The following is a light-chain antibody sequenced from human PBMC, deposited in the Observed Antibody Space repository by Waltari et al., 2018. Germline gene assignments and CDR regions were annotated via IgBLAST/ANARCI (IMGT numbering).Light chain of an antibody. CDR3: CSYAGSYRYV. CDR1: RSDVSGYNN. Sequence: QSALTQPRSVSGPPGQPVPISCTGTRSDVSGYNNVSWYQQHPGKAPKLMIYDVSKRPSVVPDRFSGSKSGNTASLTISGLQAEDEADYYCCSYAGSYRYVFGTGTKVTVL. V-gene: IGLV2-11*01. J-gene: IGLJ1*01. CDR2: DVS.